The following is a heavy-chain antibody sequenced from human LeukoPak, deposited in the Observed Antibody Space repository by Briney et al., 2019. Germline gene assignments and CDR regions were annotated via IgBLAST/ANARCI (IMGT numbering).Heavy chain of an antibody. CDR3: ARVVESELLWFGELFKAPHNWFDP. CDR2: IITILGTA. J-gene: IGHJ5*02. V-gene: IGHV1-69*13. D-gene: IGHD3-10*01. Sequence: SSVKVSCKASGGTYSRYVCSGVRQAPGQGLEGMGGIITILGTAKYAQKLQGRVTITADESTSTAYIELSSLRSEDTAVYYCARVVESELLWFGELFKAPHNWFDPWGQGTLVTVSS. CDR1: GGTYSRYV.